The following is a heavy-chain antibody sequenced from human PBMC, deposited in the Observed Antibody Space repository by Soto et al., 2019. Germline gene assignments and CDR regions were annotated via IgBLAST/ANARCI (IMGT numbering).Heavy chain of an antibody. CDR2: IRSSGDRT. CDR1: GFTFSSYA. Sequence: EVQLLESGGGLVQPGGSLRLSCAASGFTFSSYAMSWVRQAPGKGLEWVSVIRSSGDRTYYADSVKGRFTISRDNSKNTLYMQMNSLRAEATAVYYCAKQQGPGTPYYYAMDVWGQGTTVTVSS. J-gene: IGHJ6*02. CDR3: AKQQGPGTPYYYAMDV. D-gene: IGHD1-1*01. V-gene: IGHV3-23*01.